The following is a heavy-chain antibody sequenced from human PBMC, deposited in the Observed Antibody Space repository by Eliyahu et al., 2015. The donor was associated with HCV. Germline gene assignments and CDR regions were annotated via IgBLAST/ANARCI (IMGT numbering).Heavy chain of an antibody. CDR1: GXTFSHYW. J-gene: IGHJ4*02. V-gene: IGHV3-74*01. CDR2: INSDGTST. CDR3: ATPGDNSGYYSMVYFDY. Sequence: EVQLVESGGGIVQPGGSLRLSCAASGXTFSHYWMHWVRQVPGKGPVWVSRINSDGTSTSYADSVKGRFTISRDNAKNTLYLHMTSLRAEDTAVYYCATPGDNSGYYSMVYFDYWGQGALVTVSS. D-gene: IGHD3-22*01.